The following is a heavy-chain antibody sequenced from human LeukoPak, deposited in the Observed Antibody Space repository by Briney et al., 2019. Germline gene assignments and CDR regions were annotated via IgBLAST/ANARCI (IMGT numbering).Heavy chain of an antibody. CDR2: IRYDGSNK. Sequence: PGGSLRLSCAASGFTFSSYGMHWVRQAPGKGLEWVAFIRYDGSNKCYADSVKGRFTISRDNSKNTLYLQMNSLRAEDTAVYYCSYSSSWYSLFDYWGQGTLVTVSS. CDR1: GFTFSSYG. V-gene: IGHV3-30*02. J-gene: IGHJ4*02. D-gene: IGHD6-13*01. CDR3: SYSSSWYSLFDY.